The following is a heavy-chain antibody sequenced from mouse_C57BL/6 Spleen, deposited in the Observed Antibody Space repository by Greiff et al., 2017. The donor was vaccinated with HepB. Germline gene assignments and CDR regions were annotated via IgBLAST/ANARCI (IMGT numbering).Heavy chain of an antibody. CDR3: TTPTVVANRYFDV. CDR2: IDPEDGDT. V-gene: IGHV14-1*01. CDR1: GFNIKDYY. J-gene: IGHJ1*03. Sequence: VHVKQSGAELVRPGASVKLSCTASGFNIKDYYMHWVKQRPEQGLEWIGRIDPEDGDTEYAPKFQGKATMTADTSSNTAYLQLSSLTSEDTAVYYCTTPTVVANRYFDVWGTGTTVTVSS. D-gene: IGHD1-1*01.